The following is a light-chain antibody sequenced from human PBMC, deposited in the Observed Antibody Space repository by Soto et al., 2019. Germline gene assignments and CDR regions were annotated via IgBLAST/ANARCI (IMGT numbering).Light chain of an antibody. V-gene: IGKV1-9*01. CDR2: AAS. Sequence: IQLTQSPSSLSASVGDRVTITCRADQGISSYLAWYQQKPGKAPKLLIYAASTLQSGVPSRFSGSGSGTDFTLTISSLHPEDFATYYCQQVNSYPLTFGGGTKVEIK. J-gene: IGKJ4*01. CDR1: QGISSY. CDR3: QQVNSYPLT.